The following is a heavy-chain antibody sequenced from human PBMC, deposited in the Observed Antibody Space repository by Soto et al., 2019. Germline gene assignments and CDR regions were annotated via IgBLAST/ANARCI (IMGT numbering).Heavy chain of an antibody. CDR2: IYYSGST. Sequence: SETLSLTCTVSGGSISSSSYYWGWIRQPPGKGLEWIGSIYYSGSTYYNPSLKSRVTISVDTSKNQFSLKLSSVTAADTAVYYCAGLSPPYYDFWSGYPIATYYFDYWGQGTLVTVSS. CDR1: GGSISSSSYY. D-gene: IGHD3-3*01. V-gene: IGHV4-39*01. J-gene: IGHJ4*02. CDR3: AGLSPPYYDFWSGYPIATYYFDY.